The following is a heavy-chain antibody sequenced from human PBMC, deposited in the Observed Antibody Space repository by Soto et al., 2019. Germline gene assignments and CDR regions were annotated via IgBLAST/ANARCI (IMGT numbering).Heavy chain of an antibody. V-gene: IGHV4-39*01. Sequence: SETLSLTCTVSGGSISSSSYYWGWIRQPPGKGLEWIGSIYYSGSTYYNPSLKSRVTISVDTSKNQFSLKLSSVTAADTAVYYCARNVYYGSGSYHATDYWGQGTTVTVSS. CDR2: IYYSGST. CDR3: ARNVYYGSGSYHATDY. D-gene: IGHD3-10*01. CDR1: GGSISSSSYY. J-gene: IGHJ4*02.